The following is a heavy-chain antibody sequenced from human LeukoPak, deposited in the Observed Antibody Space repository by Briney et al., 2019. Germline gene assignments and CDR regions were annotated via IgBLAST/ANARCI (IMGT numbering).Heavy chain of an antibody. CDR2: ISGSGGST. D-gene: IGHD2-2*01. CDR1: GFTFSSYA. V-gene: IGHV3-23*01. Sequence: PGGSLRLSCAASGFTFSSYAMSWVRQAPGKGLEWVSAISGSGGSTYYADSVKGRFTISRGNSKNTLYLQMNSLRAEDTAVYYCAKDLDCSSTSCYPDYWGQGTLVTVSS. J-gene: IGHJ4*02. CDR3: AKDLDCSSTSCYPDY.